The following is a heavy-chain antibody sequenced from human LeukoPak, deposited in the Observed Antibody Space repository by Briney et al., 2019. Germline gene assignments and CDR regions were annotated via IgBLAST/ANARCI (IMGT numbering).Heavy chain of an antibody. D-gene: IGHD6-13*01. CDR1: GFTLSNYR. CDR3: ARKLDSSSWNDAFDI. J-gene: IGHJ3*02. V-gene: IGHV3-48*02. Sequence: GGSLRLSCAASGFTLSNYRMNWGRQAPGKGLEWVSYISISSSAIYYADSVKGRFTISRDNAKTSLYLHMNSLRDEDTAVYYCARKLDSSSWNDAFDIWGQGAIVSASS. CDR2: ISISSSAI.